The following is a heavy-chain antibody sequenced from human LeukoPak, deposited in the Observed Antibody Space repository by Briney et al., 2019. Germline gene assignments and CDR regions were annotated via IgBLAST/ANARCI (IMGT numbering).Heavy chain of an antibody. J-gene: IGHJ4*02. D-gene: IGHD4-23*01. CDR2: MNSDERSI. CDR1: GFTFSNYW. Sequence: PGGCLRLSCAASGFTFSNYWMHWVRQAPGKGLVWVSRMNSDERSITYADSVKGRFTISRDNAKNTLYLQMNSLRAEDTAVYYCARGIYGGNPADYWGQGTLVTVS. V-gene: IGHV3-74*01. CDR3: ARGIYGGNPADY.